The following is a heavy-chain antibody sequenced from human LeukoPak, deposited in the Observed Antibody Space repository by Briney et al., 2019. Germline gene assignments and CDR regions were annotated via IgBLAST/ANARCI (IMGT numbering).Heavy chain of an antibody. J-gene: IGHJ4*02. V-gene: IGHV3-30*18. D-gene: IGHD2-15*01. CDR2: ISYDAKSN. CDR1: GFTFSSYG. Sequence: GGSLRLSCVTSGFTFSSYGMHWVRQVPGKGLEWVAVISYDAKSNYHVDSVKGRFTISRDNSKNTLYLQMNSLRAEDTAVYYCAKLSSSGPVFDYWGQGTLVTVSS. CDR3: AKLSSSGPVFDY.